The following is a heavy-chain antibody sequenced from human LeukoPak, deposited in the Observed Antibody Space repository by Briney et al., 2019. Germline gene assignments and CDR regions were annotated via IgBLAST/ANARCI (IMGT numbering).Heavy chain of an antibody. Sequence: ASVKVSCKASGYTFTSYGISWVRQAPGQGLEWMGWISAYNGNTNYAQKLQGRVTMTTDTSTSTAYMELRSLRSDDTAVYYCARAQGYCSSTSCSDFDYWGQGTLVTVSS. CDR1: GYTFTSYG. CDR2: ISAYNGNT. J-gene: IGHJ4*02. D-gene: IGHD2-2*01. CDR3: ARAQGYCSSTSCSDFDY. V-gene: IGHV1-18*01.